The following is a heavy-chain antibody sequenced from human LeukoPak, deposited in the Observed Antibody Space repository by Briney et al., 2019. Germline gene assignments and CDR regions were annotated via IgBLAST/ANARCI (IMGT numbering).Heavy chain of an antibody. CDR2: IYPGDSDT. Sequence: GESLKISCKVSGYSFTIYWIGWVRQMPGKGLEWMGIIYPGDSDTRYSPSFQGQVTISADKSISTAYLQWSSLKASDTAFYYCARGGLDSSSRFDYWGQGTLVTVSS. D-gene: IGHD6-6*01. CDR1: GYSFTIYW. CDR3: ARGGLDSSSRFDY. V-gene: IGHV5-51*01. J-gene: IGHJ4*02.